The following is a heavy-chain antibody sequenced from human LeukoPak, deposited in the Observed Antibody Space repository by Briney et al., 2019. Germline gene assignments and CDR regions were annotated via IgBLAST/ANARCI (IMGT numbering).Heavy chain of an antibody. CDR2: INHNGSEK. J-gene: IGHJ3*02. D-gene: IGHD3-3*01. V-gene: IGHV3-7*03. CDR3: ARDLRSVSRYDVFDI. CDR1: GLPFSSYE. Sequence: GGPLSLSCEAPGLPFSSYEMNWARKPPGKGLEWVPNINHNGSEKYYVDSVKGRFTISRDNAKNSLFLQMNSLRAEDTAVYYCARDLRSVSRYDVFDIWGLGTMVTVSS.